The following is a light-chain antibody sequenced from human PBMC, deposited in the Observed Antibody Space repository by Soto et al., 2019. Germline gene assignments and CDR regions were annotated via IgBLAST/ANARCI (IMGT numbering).Light chain of an antibody. J-gene: IGLJ2*01. CDR3: QTWGSGAVV. CDR2: PNSDGSH. V-gene: IGLV4-69*01. CDR1: SGHSSYA. Sequence: QSVLTQSPSASASLGASVKLTCTLSSGHSSYAIAWHQQQPEKGPRYLMKPNSDGSHTKGDGIPDRFSGSSSGAERYLTISSLQSEDEADYYCQTWGSGAVVFGGGTKLTV.